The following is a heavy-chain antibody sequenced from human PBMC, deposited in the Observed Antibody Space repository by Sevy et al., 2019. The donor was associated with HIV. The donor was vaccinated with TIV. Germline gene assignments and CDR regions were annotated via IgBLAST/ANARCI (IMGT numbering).Heavy chain of an antibody. Sequence: GGSLRLSCAASGFTFSSYGMHWVRQAPGKGLEWVAVISYDGSNKYYADSVKGRFTISRDNSKNTLYLQMNSRRAEDTAVYYCAKDTQTYYDFWGGYYTRRGFDYWGQGTLVTVSS. V-gene: IGHV3-30*18. CDR3: AKDTQTYYDFWGGYYTRRGFDY. CDR2: ISYDGSNK. J-gene: IGHJ4*02. D-gene: IGHD3-3*01. CDR1: GFTFSSYG.